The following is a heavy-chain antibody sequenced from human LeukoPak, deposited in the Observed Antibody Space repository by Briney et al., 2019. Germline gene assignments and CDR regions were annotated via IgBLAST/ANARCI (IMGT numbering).Heavy chain of an antibody. V-gene: IGHV1-18*01. Sequence: ASVKVSCKASGYTFTSYGISWVRQAPGQGLEWMGWISAYNGNTNYAQKLQGRVTMTTDTSTSTAYMELRSLRSDDTAVYYCARVGVINCSSTNCYETYCGGDCYAYYYYGMDVWGQGTTVTVSS. CDR2: ISAYNGNT. D-gene: IGHD2-21*02. CDR3: ARVGVINCSSTNCYETYCGGDCYAYYYYGMDV. CDR1: GYTFTSYG. J-gene: IGHJ6*02.